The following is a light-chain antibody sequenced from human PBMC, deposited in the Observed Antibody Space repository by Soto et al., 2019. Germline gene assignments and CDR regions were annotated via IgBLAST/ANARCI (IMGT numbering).Light chain of an antibody. CDR3: QVWDRDSEHYV. CDR1: DLGAKS. V-gene: IGLV3-21*04. J-gene: IGLJ1*01. Sequence: SYELTQPPSLSVAPGQTARITCEAIDLGAKSVHWYQVKAGQAPVSVIYYNRDRPSGIPDRFSGSNSGSPATLTISGVEAGDEADYYCQVWDRDSEHYVFGTGTKVTVL. CDR2: YNR.